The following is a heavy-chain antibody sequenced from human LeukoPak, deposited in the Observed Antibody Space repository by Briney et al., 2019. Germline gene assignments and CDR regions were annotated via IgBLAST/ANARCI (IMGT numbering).Heavy chain of an antibody. J-gene: IGHJ4*02. CDR2: IKSITDGGTT. D-gene: IGHD2-8*01. CDR1: GFTFSNAW. Sequence: GGSLRLSCAASGFTFSNAWMSWVRQAPGKGLEWVGRIKSITDGGTTDYAAPVKGRFTISRDDSKNTLYLQMNSLKTEDTAVYYCTTVMTIDYWGQGTLVTVSS. CDR3: TTVMTIDY. V-gene: IGHV3-15*01.